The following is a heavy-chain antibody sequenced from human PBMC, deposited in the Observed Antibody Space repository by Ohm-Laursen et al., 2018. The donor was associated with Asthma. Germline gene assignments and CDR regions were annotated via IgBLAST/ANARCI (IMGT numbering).Heavy chain of an antibody. CDR2: ISYDGSNK. CDR1: GFTFSSYW. Sequence: SLRLSCAASGFTFSSYWMSWVRQAPGKGLEWVAVISYDGSNKYYADSVKGRFTISRDNSKNTLYLQMNSLRAEDTAVYYCAKGGGVLWFMDVWGQGTTVTVSS. V-gene: IGHV3-30*18. J-gene: IGHJ6*02. CDR3: AKGGGVLWFMDV. D-gene: IGHD2-21*01.